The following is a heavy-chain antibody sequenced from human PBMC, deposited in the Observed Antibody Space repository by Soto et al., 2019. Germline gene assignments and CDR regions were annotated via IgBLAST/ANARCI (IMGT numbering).Heavy chain of an antibody. CDR2: IRQDGSEK. V-gene: IGHV3-7*03. CDR1: GFTFSSYW. CDR3: AREAANYYDSSGPHDY. J-gene: IGHJ4*02. Sequence: GGSLRLSCAASGFTFSSYWMSWVRQAPGKGLEWVANIRQDGSEKYYVDSVKGRFTISRDNAKNSLYLQMNSLRAEDTAVYYCAREAANYYDSSGPHDYWGQGTLVTVSS. D-gene: IGHD3-22*01.